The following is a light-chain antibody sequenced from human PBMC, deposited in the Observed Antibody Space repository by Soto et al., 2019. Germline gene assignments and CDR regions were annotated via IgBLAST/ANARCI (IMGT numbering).Light chain of an antibody. CDR2: AAS. CDR3: QQYYNSGLT. J-gene: IGKJ4*01. Sequence: DIQMTQSPSSLSASLGDRVTITCRASQSISNFLNWVQHKPGNAPKVLISAASTLQSGVTPRFSGSESGTDFTLTISSLQPEDSASYYCQQYYNSGLTFGGGTKVEIK. V-gene: IGKV1-39*01. CDR1: QSISNF.